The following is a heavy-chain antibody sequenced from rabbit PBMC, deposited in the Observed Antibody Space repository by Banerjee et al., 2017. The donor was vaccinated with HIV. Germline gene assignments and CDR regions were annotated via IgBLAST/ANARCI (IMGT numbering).Heavy chain of an antibody. Sequence: QSLEESGGDLVQPEGSLTLTCTASGIDFSGYYYMCWVRQAPGKGLEWIACIYVGSSGGTYYASWAKGRVTISKTSSTTVTLQMTSLTAADTATYFCARVGSDYYYGMDLWGPGSLVTVS. CDR3: ARVGSDYYYGMDL. J-gene: IGHJ6*01. CDR2: IYVGSSGGT. V-gene: IGHV1S40*01. CDR1: GIDFSGYYY. D-gene: IGHD4-2*01.